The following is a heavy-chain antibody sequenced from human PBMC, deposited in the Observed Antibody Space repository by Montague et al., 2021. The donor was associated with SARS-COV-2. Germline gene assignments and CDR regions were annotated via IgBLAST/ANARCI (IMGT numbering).Heavy chain of an antibody. CDR3: SRERRPTHGFLEWGVPLYYHYFYAMDV. D-gene: IGHD3-3*01. Sequence: SETLSLTCTVSGSSITSFYWSWIWQSPGEGLEWICDIFPRGSANSNPALKSRVTISVDTSQNLISLQMRSVTAGDTAAYHCSRERRPTHGFLEWGVPLYYHYFYAMDVWGQGTTVIVSS. CDR1: GSSITSFY. CDR2: IFPRGSA. V-gene: IGHV4-59*01. J-gene: IGHJ6*02.